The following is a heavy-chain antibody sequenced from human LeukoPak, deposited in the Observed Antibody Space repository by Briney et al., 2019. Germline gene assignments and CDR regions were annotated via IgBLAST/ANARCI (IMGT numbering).Heavy chain of an antibody. CDR1: GYTFTGYY. CDR3: SRTAPTVTDFDY. V-gene: IGHV1-2*02. J-gene: IGHJ4*02. D-gene: IGHD4-17*01. CDR2: INPISGGT. Sequence: GASVKVSCKASGYTFTGYYMNWVRQAPGRGLEWMGWINPISGGTDYAQNFQGRVTMTRDTSISTAYMELSRLTSDDTAVYYCSRTAPTVTDFDYWGQGTLVTVSS.